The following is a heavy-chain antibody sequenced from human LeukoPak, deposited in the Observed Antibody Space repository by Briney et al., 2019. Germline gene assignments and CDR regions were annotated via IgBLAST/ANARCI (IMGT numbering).Heavy chain of an antibody. CDR3: ARRPGKCSSTSCYIDN. CDR2: INHSGST. D-gene: IGHD2-2*02. CDR1: GGSFSGYY. J-gene: IGHJ4*02. Sequence: WETLSLSCAVYGGSFSGYYLSWIRQPPGKGLEWIGEINHSGSTNYNPSLKSRVTISVDTSKNHFSLKLSSVTAADTPVYYCARRPGKCSSTSCYIDNWGQGTLVTVSS. V-gene: IGHV4-34*01.